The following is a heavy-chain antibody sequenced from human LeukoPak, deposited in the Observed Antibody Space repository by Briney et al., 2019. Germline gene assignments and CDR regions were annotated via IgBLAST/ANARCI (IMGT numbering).Heavy chain of an antibody. CDR3: ARMPRVAGIGSHWFDP. CDR1: GYTFTSYG. CDR2: ISAYNGNT. J-gene: IGHJ5*02. Sequence: ASVKVSCKASGYTFTSYGISWVRQAPGQGLEWMGWISAYNGNTNYAQKLQGRVTMTTDTSTSTAYMELRSLRSDDTAVYYCARMPRVAGIGSHWFDPWGQGTLVTVSS. V-gene: IGHV1-18*01. D-gene: IGHD6-19*01.